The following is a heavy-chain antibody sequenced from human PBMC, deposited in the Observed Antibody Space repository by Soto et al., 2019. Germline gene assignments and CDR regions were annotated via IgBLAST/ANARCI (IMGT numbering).Heavy chain of an antibody. D-gene: IGHD6-13*01. CDR2: ISGSGGST. J-gene: IGHJ6*03. V-gene: IGHV3-23*01. Sequence: GGSLRLSCAASGFTFSSYAMSWVRQAPGKGLEWVSAISGSGGSTYYADSVKGRFTISRDNSKNTLYLQKNSLRAEDTALYYCAKSRGSYFYYMDVWGKGTTVTVSS. CDR3: AKSRGSYFYYMDV. CDR1: GFTFSSYA.